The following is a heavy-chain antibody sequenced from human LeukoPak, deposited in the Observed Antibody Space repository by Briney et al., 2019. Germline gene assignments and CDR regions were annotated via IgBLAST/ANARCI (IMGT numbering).Heavy chain of an antibody. D-gene: IGHD3-10*02. CDR3: ARGTRDYYVNPA. CDR2: ISSSGSSI. CDR1: GFTFSTYN. V-gene: IGHV3-11*04. Sequence: GGSLRLSCAASGFTFSTYNMSWIRQAPGKGLEWVSSISSSGSSIYYADSVKGRFTIPRDNAKNSLYLKMNSLRAEDRAVYYGARGTRDYYVNPAWGQGTLVTVSS. J-gene: IGHJ1*01.